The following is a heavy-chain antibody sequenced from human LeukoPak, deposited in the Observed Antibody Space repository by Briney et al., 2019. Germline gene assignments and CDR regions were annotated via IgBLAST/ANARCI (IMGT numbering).Heavy chain of an antibody. J-gene: IGHJ4*02. CDR1: GGSFSGYY. CDR2: INHSGST. Sequence: SETLSLTCAVYGGSFSGYYWNWIRQPPGKGLEWIGEINHSGSTNYNPSLKSRVTISVDTSNNQFSLKLSSVTAADTAVYYCARSQWRKADYWGQGTLVTVSS. D-gene: IGHD6-19*01. V-gene: IGHV4-34*01. CDR3: ARSQWRKADY.